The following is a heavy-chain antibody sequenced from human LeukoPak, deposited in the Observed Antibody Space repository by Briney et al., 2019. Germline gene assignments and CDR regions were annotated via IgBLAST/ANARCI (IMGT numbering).Heavy chain of an antibody. CDR3: ARRTQAVAGTDHFVS. V-gene: IGHV4-34*01. J-gene: IGHJ4*02. CDR1: GGSFSGYY. D-gene: IGHD6-19*01. CDR2: INHSGST. Sequence: SETLSLTCAVYGGSFSGYYWSWIRQPPGKGLEWIGEINHSGSTNYNPSLKSRVTISVDTSKNQFSLKLSSVTAADTAVYYCARRTQAVAGTDHFVSWGQGTLVTVSS.